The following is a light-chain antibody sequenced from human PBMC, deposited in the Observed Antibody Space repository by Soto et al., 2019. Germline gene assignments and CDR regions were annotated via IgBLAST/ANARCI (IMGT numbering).Light chain of an antibody. J-gene: IGKJ1*01. Sequence: EMTQSPATLSVSPGERATLSCRASQSVSDNLAWYQQKPGQAPRLLIYGASTRASAIPARFSGSGSGTDFTLTISSLQSEDFAVYYCQQFNNWPRTFGQGTKV. CDR3: QQFNNWPRT. CDR2: GAS. V-gene: IGKV3-15*01. CDR1: QSVSDN.